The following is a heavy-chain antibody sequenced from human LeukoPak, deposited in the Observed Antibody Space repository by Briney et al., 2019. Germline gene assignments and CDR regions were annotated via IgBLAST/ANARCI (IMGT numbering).Heavy chain of an antibody. D-gene: IGHD2-2*01. Sequence: SETLSLTCTVSGGSISSGSYYWSWIRQPAGKGLEWIGRIYPSGSTNYNPSLKSRVTISVDTSKNQFSLKLSSVTAADTAVYYCAADLGYCSSTSCRYFDLWGRGTLVTVSS. J-gene: IGHJ2*01. CDR3: AADLGYCSSTSCRYFDL. CDR2: IYPSGST. CDR1: GGSISSGSYY. V-gene: IGHV4-61*02.